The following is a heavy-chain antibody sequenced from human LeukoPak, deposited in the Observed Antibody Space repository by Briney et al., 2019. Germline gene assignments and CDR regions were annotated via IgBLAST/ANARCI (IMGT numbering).Heavy chain of an antibody. D-gene: IGHD3-22*01. V-gene: IGHV1-46*01. CDR3: ARGDYYDSSGYSHTDY. CDR2: INPSAGST. Sequence: ASVKVSCKASGYTFTSYYMHWVRQAPGQGLGWMGIINPSAGSTSCAQKFQGRVTMTRDTSTTTVYMELSSLRSEDTAVYYCARGDYYDSSGYSHTDYWGQGTLVTVSS. CDR1: GYTFTSYY. J-gene: IGHJ4*02.